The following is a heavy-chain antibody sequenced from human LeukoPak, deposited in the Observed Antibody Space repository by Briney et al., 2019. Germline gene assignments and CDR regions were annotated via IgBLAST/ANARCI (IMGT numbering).Heavy chain of an antibody. V-gene: IGHV1-2*06. Sequence: ASVKVSCKASGYTFIGHYMHWVRQAPGQGLEWMGRINPNSGGTDCAQKFQGRVTMTRDTSISTAYMELNRLRSDDTAVYYCARDETISVRGMIDYWGQGTLVTVSS. CDR3: ARDETISVRGMIDY. D-gene: IGHD2-15*01. CDR1: GYTFIGHY. J-gene: IGHJ4*02. CDR2: INPNSGGT.